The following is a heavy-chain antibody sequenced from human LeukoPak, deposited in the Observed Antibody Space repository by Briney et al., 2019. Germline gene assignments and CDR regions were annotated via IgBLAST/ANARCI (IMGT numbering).Heavy chain of an antibody. Sequence: ASVKVSCKASGYSFTNYGLSWVRQAPGQGLEWMGWITTYNGNTNYAQKVQGRVTLTTDTSTSTACMELRSLRSDDTAVYYCARGFDYGDSYYFDYWGQGTLVTVSS. CDR1: GYSFTNYG. V-gene: IGHV1-18*01. CDR3: ARGFDYGDSYYFDY. CDR2: ITTYNGNT. J-gene: IGHJ4*02. D-gene: IGHD4-17*01.